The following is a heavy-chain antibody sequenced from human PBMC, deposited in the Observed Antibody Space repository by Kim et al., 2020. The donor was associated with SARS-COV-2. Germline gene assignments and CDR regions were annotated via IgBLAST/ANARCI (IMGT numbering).Heavy chain of an antibody. CDR1: GYTFTSYY. CDR2: INPSGGST. D-gene: IGHD2-15*01. V-gene: IGHV1-46*01. J-gene: IGHJ6*03. CDR3: ARDWAWRFCSGGSCVMNYYYYMDV. Sequence: ASVKVSCKASGYTFTSYYMHWVRQAPGQGLEWMGIINPSGGSTSYAQKLQGRVTMTRDTSTSTVYMELSSLRSEDTAVYYCARDWAWRFCSGGSCVMNYYYYMDVWGKGTTVTVSS.